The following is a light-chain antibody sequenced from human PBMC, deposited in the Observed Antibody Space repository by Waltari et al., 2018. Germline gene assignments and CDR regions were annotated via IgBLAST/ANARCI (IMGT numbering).Light chain of an antibody. CDR3: CTHVGNANYV. V-gene: IGLV2-8*01. Sequence: QSALTQPPSASGSPGQSFTIPCTATSPDAGEPNYFSWYQQHPGRAPKLLIYAVTRRPSGVPDRFSGSKSGITATLTVSGLQAEDEADYYCCTHVGNANYVFGTGTRVTVL. CDR1: SPDAGEPNY. CDR2: AVT. J-gene: IGLJ1*01.